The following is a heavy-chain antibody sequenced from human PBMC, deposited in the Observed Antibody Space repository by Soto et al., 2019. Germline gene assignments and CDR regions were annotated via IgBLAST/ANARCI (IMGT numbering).Heavy chain of an antibody. CDR2: IYYSGST. CDR3: DLQTAVAGKSLAGAFDI. V-gene: IGHV4-39*01. CDR1: GGSISSSSYY. Sequence: QLQLQESGPGLVKPSETLSLTCTVSGGSISSSSYYWGWIRQPPGKGLEWIGSIYYSGSTYYNPSLKSRVTISVDTSKNQFSLKLSSVTAADTAVYYCDLQTAVAGKSLAGAFDIWGQGTMVTVSS. D-gene: IGHD6-19*01. J-gene: IGHJ3*02.